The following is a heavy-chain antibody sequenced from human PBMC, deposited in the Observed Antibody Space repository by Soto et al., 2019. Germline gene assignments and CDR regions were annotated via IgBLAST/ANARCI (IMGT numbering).Heavy chain of an antibody. J-gene: IGHJ4*02. CDR1: GFTVSDGF. CDR3: ARASSTSWYAFES. V-gene: IGHV3-66*01. D-gene: IGHD6-13*01. CDR2: LHSDGST. Sequence: EVQLVESGGGLVQPGGSLRLSCAATGFTVSDGFMNWVRQAPGKGLEWVSVLHSDGSTYYADSAKGRLTISRDNSKNTVNRQMKPRRAEATAVYYCARASSTSWYAFESWGQGTPVTVSS.